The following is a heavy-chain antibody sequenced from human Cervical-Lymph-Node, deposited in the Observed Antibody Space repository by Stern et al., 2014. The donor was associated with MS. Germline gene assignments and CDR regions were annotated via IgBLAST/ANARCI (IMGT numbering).Heavy chain of an antibody. CDR3: ARQRYFDY. J-gene: IGHJ4*02. V-gene: IGHV5-51*01. Sequence: EVQLVESGPEVKRPGESLKISCQASGYTFTSYWIGWVRQMPGKGLEWIAIIFPGGSDIRYSPSSQGQVTISADKSSSTASLQWNNLKASDTAIYYCARQRYFDYWGQGTLFTVSS. CDR2: IFPGGSDI. CDR1: GYTFTSYW.